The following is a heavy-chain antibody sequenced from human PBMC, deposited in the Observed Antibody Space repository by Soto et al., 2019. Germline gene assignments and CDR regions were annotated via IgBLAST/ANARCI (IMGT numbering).Heavy chain of an antibody. D-gene: IGHD3-10*01. Sequence: QVQLVESGGGVVQPGRSLRLSCAASGFTFSSYGMHWVRQAPGKGLEWVAVISYDGSNKYYADSVKGRFTISRDNSKNTLYLQMNSLRAEDTAVYYCAKDISGRGLFDYWGQGTLFTVSS. V-gene: IGHV3-30*18. J-gene: IGHJ4*02. CDR2: ISYDGSNK. CDR1: GFTFSSYG. CDR3: AKDISGRGLFDY.